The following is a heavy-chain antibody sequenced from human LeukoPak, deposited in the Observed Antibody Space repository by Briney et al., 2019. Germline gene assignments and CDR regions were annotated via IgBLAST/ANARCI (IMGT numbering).Heavy chain of an antibody. D-gene: IGHD6-19*01. J-gene: IGHJ4*02. CDR2: ISPNTGAT. CDR1: GYTFTGYY. V-gene: IGHV1-2*02. CDR3: ARDRVGSGWPRPFYFEF. Sequence: ASVKVSCKPSGYTFTGYYLHWVRQAPGQALEWMGWISPNTGATPYAQSFQGRVTMSRDTSISTAYLDLRSLRFDDTAVYYCARDRVGSGWPRPFYFEFWGQGTLVTVSS.